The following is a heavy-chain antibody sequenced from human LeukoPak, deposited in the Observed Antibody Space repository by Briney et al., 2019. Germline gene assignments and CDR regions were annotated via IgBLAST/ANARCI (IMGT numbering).Heavy chain of an antibody. D-gene: IGHD5-24*01. CDR2: ISSTTDYK. J-gene: IGHJ4*02. Sequence: GGSLRLSCAASGFTFSAYYMNWVRQAPGKGLGWVSSISSTTDYKVYADSLKGRFTISRDNAKNSLYLQMNSLRAADTAVYYCARAKNIKMTTILDYWGQGTLVTVSS. CDR3: ARAKNIKMTTILDY. CDR1: GFTFSAYY. V-gene: IGHV3-21*01.